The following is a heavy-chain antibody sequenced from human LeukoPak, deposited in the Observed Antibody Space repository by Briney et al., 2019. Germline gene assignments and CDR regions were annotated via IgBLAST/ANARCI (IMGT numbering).Heavy chain of an antibody. D-gene: IGHD2-2*01. J-gene: IGHJ4*02. Sequence: ASVKVSCKASGYTFTSYGISWVRQAPGQGLEWMGWTSAYNGNTNYAQKLQGRVTMTTDTSTSTAYMELRSLRSDDTAVYYCARDISVVPAAIRSDYWGQGTLVTVSS. CDR2: TSAYNGNT. CDR1: GYTFTSYG. CDR3: ARDISVVPAAIRSDY. V-gene: IGHV1-18*01.